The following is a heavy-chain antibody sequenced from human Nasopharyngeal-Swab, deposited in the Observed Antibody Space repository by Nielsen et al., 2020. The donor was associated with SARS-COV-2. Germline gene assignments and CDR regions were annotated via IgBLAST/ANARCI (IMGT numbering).Heavy chain of an antibody. CDR3: ATRYY. V-gene: IGHV7-4-1*02. Sequence: WARQAPGQGPEGLGWINTKTGNPTYTQGFTGRFVFSLDTSVNTAYLQISSLKPEDTTVYYCATRYYWGQGTLVTVSS. CDR2: INTKTGNP. J-gene: IGHJ4*02.